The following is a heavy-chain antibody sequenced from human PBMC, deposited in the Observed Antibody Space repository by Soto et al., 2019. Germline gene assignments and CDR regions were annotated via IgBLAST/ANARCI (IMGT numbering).Heavy chain of an antibody. CDR3: ARNDFWSVKQGVNFDY. D-gene: IGHD3-3*01. CDR2: IYYSGST. J-gene: IGHJ4*02. CDR1: GGSISSYY. V-gene: IGHV4-59*08. Sequence: QVQLQESGPGLVKPSETLSLTCTVSGGSISSYYWSWIRQPPGKGLEWIGYIYYSGSTNYNPSLKSRVTISVDTSKNQFSLKLSSVTAADTAVYYCARNDFWSVKQGVNFDYWGQGTLVTVSS.